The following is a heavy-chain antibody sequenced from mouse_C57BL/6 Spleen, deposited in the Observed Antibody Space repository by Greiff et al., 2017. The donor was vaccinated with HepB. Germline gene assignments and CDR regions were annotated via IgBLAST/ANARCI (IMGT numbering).Heavy chain of an antibody. D-gene: IGHD2-4*01. J-gene: IGHJ3*01. CDR3: TGGYEYDAWFAY. V-gene: IGHV6-3*01. CDR2: IRLKSDNYAT. CDR1: GFTFSNYW. Sequence: EVKLEESGGGLVQPGGSMKLSCVASGFTFSNYWMNWVRQSPEKGLEWVAQIRLKSDNYATHYAESVKGRFTISRDDSKSSVYLQMNNLRAEDTGIYYCTGGYEYDAWFAYWGQGTLVTVSA.